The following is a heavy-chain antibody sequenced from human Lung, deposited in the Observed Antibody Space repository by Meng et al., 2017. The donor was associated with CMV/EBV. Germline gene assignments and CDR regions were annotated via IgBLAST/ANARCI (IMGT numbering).Heavy chain of an antibody. Sequence: GGSLRLSXAASGFTFSSFAMSWVRQAPGKGLEWDSAITASGGSTYYADSVKGRFTISRDNSKNTLYLQMNSLRAEDTAVYYCAKAYSGSWYREYYDYWGKGTLVTVSS. V-gene: IGHV3-23*01. D-gene: IGHD6-13*01. J-gene: IGHJ4*02. CDR2: ITASGGST. CDR3: AKAYSGSWYREYYDY. CDR1: GFTFSSFA.